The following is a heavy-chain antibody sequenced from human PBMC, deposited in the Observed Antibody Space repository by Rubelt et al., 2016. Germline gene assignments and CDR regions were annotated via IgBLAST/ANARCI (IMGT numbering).Heavy chain of an antibody. Sequence: QVQLQESGPGLVKPSETLSLTCTVSGGSISSYYWSWIRQPPGKGLEWIGYIYYSGSTNYNPSLKSRVTISVDTSKNQFSLKLSSVTAADTAVYYCARLSFMYWFDPWGQGTLVTVSS. D-gene: IGHD3-10*02. V-gene: IGHV4-59*01. CDR1: GGSISSYY. CDR3: ARLSFMYWFDP. J-gene: IGHJ5*02. CDR2: IYYSGST.